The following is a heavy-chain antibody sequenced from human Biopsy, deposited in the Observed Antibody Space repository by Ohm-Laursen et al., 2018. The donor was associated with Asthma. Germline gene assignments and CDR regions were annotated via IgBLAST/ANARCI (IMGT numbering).Heavy chain of an antibody. J-gene: IGHJ5*02. Sequence: ASVKVSCKASGYTFIGCHIHWMRQAPGQGLEWMGRINPNSGGTNYGQKFQGRVTMTRDTSISTAYMEVSRLRSDDTAVYYCARGQKSAGDRWFDPWGQGTLVTVSS. D-gene: IGHD6-13*01. CDR2: INPNSGGT. CDR1: GYTFIGCH. CDR3: ARGQKSAGDRWFDP. V-gene: IGHV1-2*06.